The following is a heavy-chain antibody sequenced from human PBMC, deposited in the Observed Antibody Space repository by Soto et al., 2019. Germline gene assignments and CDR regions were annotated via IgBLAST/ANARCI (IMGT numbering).Heavy chain of an antibody. J-gene: IGHJ3*01. CDR2: IRGSGTDT. D-gene: IGHD3-16*01. CDR3: ASERVPGGACDL. Sequence: EVQLLESGGGLAQPGGSLRLSCEASGFTFSSAAMDWVRHAPGKGLEWVSGIRGSGTDTYNAESVRGRFTVSRDNSKNALYLQMTRLRAEDTVVYSGASERVPGGACDLWGQGTMVIMSS. CDR1: GFTFSSAA. V-gene: IGHV3-23*01.